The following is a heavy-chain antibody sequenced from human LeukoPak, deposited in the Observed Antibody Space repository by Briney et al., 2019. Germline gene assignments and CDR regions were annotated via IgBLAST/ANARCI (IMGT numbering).Heavy chain of an antibody. CDR1: GFTLSNYW. Sequence: PGGSLRLSCSASGFTLSNYWMHWVRQAPGKGLVRVARLHSNGAFTTYADSVKGRFTISRDTAKNTLYLQMNSLRVEDTAVYYCARFVVVTAGDYWGQGTLVTVSS. CDR2: LHSNGAFT. D-gene: IGHD2-21*02. CDR3: ARFVVVTAGDY. V-gene: IGHV3-74*01. J-gene: IGHJ4*01.